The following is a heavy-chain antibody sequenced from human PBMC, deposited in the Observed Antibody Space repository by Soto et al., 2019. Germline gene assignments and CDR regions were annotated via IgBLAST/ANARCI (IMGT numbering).Heavy chain of an antibody. CDR1: GGSFSVYY. D-gene: IGHD2-8*01. CDR2: INHSGST. CDR3: ARGPRRPSKWSWFDP. J-gene: IGHJ5*02. Sequence: SETLSLTCAVYGGSFSVYYWNWIRQPPGKGLEWIGEINHSGSTNYNPSLKSRVTISVDTSKNQFSLKLSSVTAADTAVYYCARGPRRPSKWSWFDPWGQGTMVTVSS. V-gene: IGHV4-34*01.